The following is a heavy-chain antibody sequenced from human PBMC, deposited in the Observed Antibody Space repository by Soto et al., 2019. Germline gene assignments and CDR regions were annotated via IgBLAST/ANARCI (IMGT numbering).Heavy chain of an antibody. D-gene: IGHD3-9*01. CDR3: ARESHDILTGPPWVWYFDL. CDR1: GGSFSGYY. CDR2: INERGSI. V-gene: IGHV4-34*01. Sequence: QVQLQQWGAGPLRPLETLSLTCGVSGGSFSGYYWAWIRQSPGKGLAWLGEINERGSINYNPSLKSRVSISVDTSKNHYYLNLRSVTAADTAVYYCARESHDILTGPPWVWYFDLWGRGTLVTVSS. J-gene: IGHJ2*01.